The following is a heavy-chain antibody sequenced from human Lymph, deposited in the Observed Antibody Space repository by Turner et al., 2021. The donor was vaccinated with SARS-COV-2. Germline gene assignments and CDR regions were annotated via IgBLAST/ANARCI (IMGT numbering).Heavy chain of an antibody. CDR3: ARDLGTYGMDV. J-gene: IGHJ6*02. CDR2: IYSGGTT. D-gene: IGHD6-13*01. CDR1: GIIVSSNY. Sequence: EVQLVETGGGLIEPGGSLRLYCAASGIIVSSNYMTWVRQAPGKGLEWVSVIYSGGTTYYADSVKGRFTISRDNSKNTLYLQMNSLRVEDTAVYYCARDLGTYGMDVWGQGTTVTVSS. V-gene: IGHV3-53*02.